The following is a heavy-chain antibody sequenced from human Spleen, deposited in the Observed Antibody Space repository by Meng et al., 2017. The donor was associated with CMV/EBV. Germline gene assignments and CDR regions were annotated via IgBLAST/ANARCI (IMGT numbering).Heavy chain of an antibody. Sequence: SETLSLTCAVYGGSFSGYYWSWIRQPPGKGLEWIGYIYYSGTTNYNPSLKSRVTASVDTPKNQFSLRVNSVTPADTAVYYCAAGGSSFDYWGRGTLVTVSS. J-gene: IGHJ4*02. CDR3: AAGGSSFDY. D-gene: IGHD2-15*01. V-gene: IGHV4-59*01. CDR2: IYYSGTT. CDR1: GGSFSGYY.